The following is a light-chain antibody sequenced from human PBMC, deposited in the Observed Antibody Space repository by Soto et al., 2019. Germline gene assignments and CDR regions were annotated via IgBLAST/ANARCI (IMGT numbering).Light chain of an antibody. Sequence: QSALTQPASVSGSPGQSITISCTGTSSDVGAYNYVSWYRQHPGKAPKLVIYEVSNRPSGISSRFSGSKSGNTASLTISGLQAEDEADYYCSSYTQFSTVMFGGGTKVTVL. CDR3: SSYTQFSTVM. J-gene: IGLJ3*02. CDR2: EVS. V-gene: IGLV2-14*01. CDR1: SSDVGAYNY.